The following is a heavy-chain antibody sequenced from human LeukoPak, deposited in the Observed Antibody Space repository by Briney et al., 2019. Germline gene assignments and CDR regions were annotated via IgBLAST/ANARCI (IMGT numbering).Heavy chain of an antibody. CDR1: GYTFTSYG. J-gene: IGHJ4*02. Sequence: ASVKVSCKASGYTFTSYGISWVRQAPGQGLEWMGWISAYNGNTNYAQKLQGRVTMTTDTSTSTAYMELRSLRSDDTAVYYCARDKSRYCSGGSCCSGYWGQGTLVTVSS. V-gene: IGHV1-18*04. CDR2: ISAYNGNT. CDR3: ARDKSRYCSGGSCCSGY. D-gene: IGHD2-15*01.